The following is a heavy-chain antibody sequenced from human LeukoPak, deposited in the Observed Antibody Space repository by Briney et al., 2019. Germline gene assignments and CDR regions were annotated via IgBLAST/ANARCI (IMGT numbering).Heavy chain of an antibody. J-gene: IGHJ4*02. D-gene: IGHD4-17*01. CDR3: ARVPPTYTVPDY. Sequence: SETLSLTCTVSGGSISSSSYYWGWIRQPPRKGLEWIGSIYHNGNTYYNPSLKSRVTISVDTSKNEFSLKLSSVTAADTAVYYCARVPPTYTVPDYWGQGTLVTVSS. CDR2: IYHNGNT. V-gene: IGHV4-39*07. CDR1: GGSISSSSYY.